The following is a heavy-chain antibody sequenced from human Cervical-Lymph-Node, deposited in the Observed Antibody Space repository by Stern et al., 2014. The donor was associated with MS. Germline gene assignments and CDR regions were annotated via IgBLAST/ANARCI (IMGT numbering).Heavy chain of an antibody. CDR3: ARSLRYVERSDFDD. CDR2: VADNNINK. V-gene: IGHV1-18*04. Sequence: QVQLVQSGTEVKQPGASVKVSCTASGYNFFGYGIPWVRQAPGKGLEWVGLVADNNINKNNTHCLQGRFALSRDNSTKTLYLEFRRLRSDDRVEYYCARSLRYVERSDFDDWGPGSLVTVSS. D-gene: IGHD3-3*01. J-gene: IGHJ4*02. CDR1: GYNFFGYG.